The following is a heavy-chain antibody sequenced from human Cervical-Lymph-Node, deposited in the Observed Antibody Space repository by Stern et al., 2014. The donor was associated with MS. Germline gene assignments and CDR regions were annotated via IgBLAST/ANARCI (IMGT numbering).Heavy chain of an antibody. CDR2: IYYSGNT. V-gene: IGHV4-39*01. CDR1: GGSINDNSYY. CDR3: ARFAYYLRGGPSCSRGDCRGMDV. Sequence: QVQLQESGPGLVKPSETLSLTCTLSGGSINDNSYYWGWVRQPPGKGLEWIGDIYYSGNTYHNLSLKSRVTMSVDTSKNPLSLQLPSVTAADTAVYFCARFAYYLRGGPSCSRGDCRGMDVWGQGTTVTVSS. D-gene: IGHD2-15*01. J-gene: IGHJ6*02.